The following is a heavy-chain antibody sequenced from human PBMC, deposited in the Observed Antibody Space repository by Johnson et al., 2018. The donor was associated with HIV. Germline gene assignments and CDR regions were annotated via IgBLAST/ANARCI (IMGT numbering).Heavy chain of an antibody. J-gene: IGHJ3*02. V-gene: IGHV3-74*01. CDR1: GFTFSSYW. D-gene: IGHD5-18*01. CDR2: INSDGSST. Sequence: VQLVESGGGVVQPGRSLRLSCAASGFTFSSYWMHWVRQAPGKGLVWVSRINSDGSSTSYADSVKGRFTISRDNAKNTLYLQMNSRRAEDTAVYYCAREVDTSWLSAFDIGGQGTMVTVSS. CDR3: AREVDTSWLSAFDI.